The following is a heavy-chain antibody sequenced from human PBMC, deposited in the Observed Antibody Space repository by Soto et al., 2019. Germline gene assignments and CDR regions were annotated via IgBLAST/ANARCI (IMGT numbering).Heavy chain of an antibody. CDR1: GFSLSTGGVG. CDR2: IYWDDDK. V-gene: IGHV2-5*02. CDR3: AHSRCGGDCLRSYSSHYYYGMDV. J-gene: IGHJ6*02. Sequence: QITLKESGPTLVKPTQTLTLTCTFSGFSLSTGGVGVGWIRQPPGKALEWLALIYWDDDKRYSPSLKSRLTVTKDTSKNQVVLTMTNIDPVDTATYSCAHSRCGGDCLRSYSSHYYYGMDVWGQGTTVTVSS. D-gene: IGHD2-21*02.